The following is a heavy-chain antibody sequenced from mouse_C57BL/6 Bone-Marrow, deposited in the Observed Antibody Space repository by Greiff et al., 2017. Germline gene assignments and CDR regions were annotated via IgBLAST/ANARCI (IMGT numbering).Heavy chain of an antibody. CDR2: IRSKSNNYAT. D-gene: IGHD3-3*01. Sequence: EVQLLESGGGLVQPKGSLKLSCAASGFSFNTYAMNWVRQAPGKGLEWVARIRSKSNNYATYYADSVKDRFTISRDDSESMLYLQMNNLKTEDTARYYCVSGRDAWFANGGQGILVTVSA. CDR3: VSGRDAWFAN. J-gene: IGHJ3*01. V-gene: IGHV10-1*01. CDR1: GFSFNTYA.